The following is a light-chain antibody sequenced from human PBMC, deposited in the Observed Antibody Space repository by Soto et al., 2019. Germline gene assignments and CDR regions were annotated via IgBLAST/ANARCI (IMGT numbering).Light chain of an antibody. Sequence: QSVLTQPASVSWSPGQSITISCTGTSSDVGGYNYVSWYQQHPGKAPKLMIYDVSNRPSGVSNRFSGSKSGNTASLTISGLQAEDEADYYCSSYTSSSAPLDVFGTGTKLTVL. J-gene: IGLJ1*01. CDR2: DVS. CDR3: SSYTSSSAPLDV. CDR1: SSDVGGYNY. V-gene: IGLV2-14*01.